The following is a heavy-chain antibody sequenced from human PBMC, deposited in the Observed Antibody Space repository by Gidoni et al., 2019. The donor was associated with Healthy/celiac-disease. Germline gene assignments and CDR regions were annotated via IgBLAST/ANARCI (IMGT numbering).Heavy chain of an antibody. D-gene: IGHD3-3*01. CDR2: IGTAGDT. CDR3: ARASEWLLFGAFDI. Sequence: EVQLVESGGGLVQPGGSLRLSCPASGFTFSSYDRHWVRQATGKGLEWVSAIGTAGDTYYPGSVKGRFTISRENAKNSLYLQMNSLRAGDTAVYYCARASEWLLFGAFDIWGQGTMVTVSS. CDR1: GFTFSSYD. J-gene: IGHJ3*02. V-gene: IGHV3-13*01.